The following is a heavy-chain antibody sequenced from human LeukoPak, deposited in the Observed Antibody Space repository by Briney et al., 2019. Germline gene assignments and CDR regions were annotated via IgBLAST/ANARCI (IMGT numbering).Heavy chain of an antibody. J-gene: IGHJ6*03. CDR3: ASVPVVPAARGSYYYYYYMNV. Sequence: SETLSLTCTVSGGSISSYYWSWIRQPAAKGLEWIGRIYTSGSTNYNPSLKSRVTMSVDTSKNQFSLKLSSVTAADTAVYYCASVPVVPAARGSYYYYYYMNVWGKGTTVTVSS. D-gene: IGHD2-2*01. V-gene: IGHV4-4*07. CDR1: GGSISSYY. CDR2: IYTSGST.